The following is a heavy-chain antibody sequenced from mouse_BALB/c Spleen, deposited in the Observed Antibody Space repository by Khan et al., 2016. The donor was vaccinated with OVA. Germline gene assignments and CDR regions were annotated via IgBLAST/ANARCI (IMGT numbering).Heavy chain of an antibody. CDR2: INSDGYYT. CDR1: GFTFSAYS. D-gene: IGHD4-1*01. Sequence: EVQLVESGGDLMKPGGSLKLSCAASGFTFSAYSMSWVRQTPDKRLEWVATINSDGYYTYYPDSVQGRFTISRNNAKNTLSLQMSRLKSEDTAIYYCASHLTGSFAYWGQGTLVTVSA. V-gene: IGHV5-6*01. CDR3: ASHLTGSFAY. J-gene: IGHJ3*01.